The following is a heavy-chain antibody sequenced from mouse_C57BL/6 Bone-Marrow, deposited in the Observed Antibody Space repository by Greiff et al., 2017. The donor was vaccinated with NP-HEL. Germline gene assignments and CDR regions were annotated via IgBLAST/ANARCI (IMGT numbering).Heavy chain of an antibody. CDR3: AREGGYDGYYGWYCDV. CDR2: ISDGGSYT. J-gene: IGHJ1*03. Sequence: EVQVVESGGGLVKPGGSLKLSCAASGFTFSSYAMSWVRQTPEKRLEWVATISDGGSYTYYPDNVKGRFTISRDNAKNNLYLQMSHLKSEDTAMYYCAREGGYDGYYGWYCDVWGTGTTVTVSS. D-gene: IGHD2-3*01. CDR1: GFTFSSYA. V-gene: IGHV5-4*01.